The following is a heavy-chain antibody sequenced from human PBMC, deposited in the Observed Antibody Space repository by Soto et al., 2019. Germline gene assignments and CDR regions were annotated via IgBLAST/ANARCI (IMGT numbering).Heavy chain of an antibody. CDR1: GYTFTSYY. J-gene: IGHJ4*02. CDR2: INPSGGST. CDR3: AREALGVYCSGGSCLDY. D-gene: IGHD2-15*01. V-gene: IGHV1-46*03. Sequence: QVQLVQSGAEVKKPGASVKVSCKASGYTFTSYYMHWVRQAPGQGLEWMGIINPSGGSTSYAQKFPGRVTMARDTSTSTVYVELSRLRSEDTAVYYCAREALGVYCSGGSCLDYRGQGNLVTVSS.